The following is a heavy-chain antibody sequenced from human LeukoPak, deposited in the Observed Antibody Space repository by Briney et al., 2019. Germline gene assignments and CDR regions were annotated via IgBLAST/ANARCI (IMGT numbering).Heavy chain of an antibody. CDR3: ASPRGFSYGYFDH. CDR1: GGSISSNSAY. CDR2: IYYSKNT. Sequence: ASETLSLTCTVSGGSISSNSAYRGWIRQPPGKGLEWIGSIYYSKNTYYNPSLKSRVTISADTSKNQFSLRLDSVSAADTAVYYCASPRGFSYGYFDHWGQGSLVTVSS. V-gene: IGHV4-39*01. J-gene: IGHJ4*02. D-gene: IGHD5-18*01.